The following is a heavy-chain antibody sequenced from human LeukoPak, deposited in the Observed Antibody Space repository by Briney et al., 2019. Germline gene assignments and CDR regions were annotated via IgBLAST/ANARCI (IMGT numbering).Heavy chain of an antibody. CDR3: ARPLMSLHSGYDR. J-gene: IGHJ4*02. CDR1: GGSISSGDYY. V-gene: IGHV4-30-4*08. Sequence: PSETLSLICTVSGGSISSGDYYWSWIRQPPGKGLEWIGYIYYSGSTYYNPSLKSRVTISVDTSKNQFSLKLSSVTAADTAVYYCARPLMSLHSGYDRWGQGTLVTVSS. D-gene: IGHD5-12*01. CDR2: IYYSGST.